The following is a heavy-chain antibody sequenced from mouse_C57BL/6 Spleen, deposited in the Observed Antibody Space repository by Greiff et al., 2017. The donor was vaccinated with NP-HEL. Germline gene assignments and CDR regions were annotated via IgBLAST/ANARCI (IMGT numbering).Heavy chain of an antibody. CDR2: IRNKANNHTT. J-gene: IGHJ1*03. Sequence: EVKLEESGGGLVQPGGSMKLSCAASGFTFSDAWMDWVRQSPEKGLEWVAVIRNKANNHTTYYAESVKGRFTISRDDSKSSVDLQMNNLRAEDTGIYYCTYGNNWYFDVWGTGTTVTVSS. CDR1: GFTFSDAW. D-gene: IGHD2-1*01. CDR3: TYGNNWYFDV. V-gene: IGHV6-6*01.